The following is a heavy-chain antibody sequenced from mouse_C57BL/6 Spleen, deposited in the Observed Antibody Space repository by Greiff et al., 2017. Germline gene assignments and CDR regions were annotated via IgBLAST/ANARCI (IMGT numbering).Heavy chain of an antibody. V-gene: IGHV1-69*01. Sequence: QVQLKQPGAELVMPGASVKLSCKASGYTFTSYWMHWVKQRPGQGLEWIGEIDPSDSYTNYNQKFKGKSTLTVDKSSSTAYMQLSSLTSEDSAVYYCARRGSDYWGQGTTLTVSS. CDR2: IDPSDSYT. CDR3: ARRGSDY. J-gene: IGHJ2*01. CDR1: GYTFTSYW.